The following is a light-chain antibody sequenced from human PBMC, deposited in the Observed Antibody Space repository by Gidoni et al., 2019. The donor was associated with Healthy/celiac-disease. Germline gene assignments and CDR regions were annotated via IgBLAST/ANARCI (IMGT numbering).Light chain of an antibody. V-gene: IGLV2-23*02. J-gene: IGLJ1*01. CDR1: SSDVGSYNR. Sequence: HSSPTHPASVSWSPGQSITISCTGTSSDVGSYNRVSWYQQHPGKAPKLMIYEVSKRPSGVSNRFSGSKSGNTASLTISGLQAVDEADYYCCSYAGSSTFEVFGTGTKVTVL. CDR2: EVS. CDR3: CSYAGSSTFEV.